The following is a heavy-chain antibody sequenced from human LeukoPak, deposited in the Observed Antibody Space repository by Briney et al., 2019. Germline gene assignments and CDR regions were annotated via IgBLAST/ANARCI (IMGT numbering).Heavy chain of an antibody. D-gene: IGHD3-22*01. CDR3: ARGPYSYDSSGAFDI. Sequence: SETLSLTCTVSGYSISSGDYYWSWIRQPAGKGLEWIGRISSSGGTNYNPSLKSRVTISVDTSKNQFSLRLSSVTAADTAVYFCARGPYSYDSSGAFDIWGQGTMVTVSS. CDR2: ISSSGGT. V-gene: IGHV4-61*02. J-gene: IGHJ3*02. CDR1: GYSISSGDYY.